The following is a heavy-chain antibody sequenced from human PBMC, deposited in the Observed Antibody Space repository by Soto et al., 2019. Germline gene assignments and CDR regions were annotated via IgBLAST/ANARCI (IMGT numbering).Heavy chain of an antibody. J-gene: IGHJ5*02. CDR1: GFTFSSYA. CDR2: ISNGGGST. V-gene: IGHV3-23*01. D-gene: IGHD2-2*02. Sequence: EVQLLESGGGLVQPGGSLRLSCAASGFTFSSYAMTWVRQAPGKGLEWVSTISNGGGSTYYTDSVKGRFTISRDDSKNTLYLQMNSLRAEDTAVYCCAKEGCSSTSCYIGTQFDPWGQGTLVTVSS. CDR3: AKEGCSSTSCYIGTQFDP.